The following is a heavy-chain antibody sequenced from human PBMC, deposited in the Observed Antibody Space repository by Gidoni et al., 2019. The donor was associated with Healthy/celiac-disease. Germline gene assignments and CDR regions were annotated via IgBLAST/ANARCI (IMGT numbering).Heavy chain of an antibody. Sequence: QVQLVQSGAEVTKPGSSVKVSCKASGGTFSSYATSWVRQAPGQGLEWMGGLIPIFGTANYAQKFQGRVTITADESTSTAYMELSSLRSEDTAVYYCARDDDCSGGSCYSEGMDVWGQGTTVTVSS. CDR3: ARDDDCSGGSCYSEGMDV. V-gene: IGHV1-69*01. CDR1: GGTFSSYA. D-gene: IGHD2-15*01. J-gene: IGHJ6*02. CDR2: LIPIFGTA.